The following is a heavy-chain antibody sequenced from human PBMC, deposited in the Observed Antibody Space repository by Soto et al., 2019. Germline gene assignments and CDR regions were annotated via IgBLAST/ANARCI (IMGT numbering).Heavy chain of an antibody. CDR1: GGTFSSYA. D-gene: IGHD5-18*01. Sequence: SVKVSCKASGGTFSSYAISWVRQAPGQGLEWMGGIIPIFGTANYAQKFQGRVTITADESTSTAYMELSSLRSEDTAVYYCARALRDSYGYYYYGMDVWGQGTTVTVSS. CDR3: ARALRDSYGYYYYGMDV. V-gene: IGHV1-69*13. J-gene: IGHJ6*02. CDR2: IIPIFGTA.